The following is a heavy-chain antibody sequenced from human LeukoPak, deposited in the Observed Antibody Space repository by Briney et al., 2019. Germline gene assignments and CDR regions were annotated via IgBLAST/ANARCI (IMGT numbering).Heavy chain of an antibody. CDR2: ISAYNGNT. D-gene: IGHD3-16*01. CDR3: ARDNDYVWGSRPFDY. Sequence: ASVKVSCKASGYTFTSYGISWVRQAPGQGLEWMGWISAYNGNTNYAQKLQGRVTMTTDTSTSTAYMELRSLRSNGTAVYYCARDNDYVWGSRPFDYWGQGTLVTVSS. V-gene: IGHV1-18*01. CDR1: GYTFTSYG. J-gene: IGHJ4*02.